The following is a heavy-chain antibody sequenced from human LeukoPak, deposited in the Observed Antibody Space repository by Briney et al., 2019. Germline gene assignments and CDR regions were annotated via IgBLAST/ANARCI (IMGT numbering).Heavy chain of an antibody. Sequence: GGSLRLSCAASGFTVSSNYMSWVRQAPGKGLEWVSVIYSGGSTYYADSVKGRFTISRDNSKNTLYLQMNSLRAEDTAVYYCARESTSWYFDLWGRGTLVTVSS. CDR2: IYSGGST. D-gene: IGHD2-2*01. CDR3: ARESTSWYFDL. CDR1: GFTVSSNY. V-gene: IGHV3-53*01. J-gene: IGHJ2*01.